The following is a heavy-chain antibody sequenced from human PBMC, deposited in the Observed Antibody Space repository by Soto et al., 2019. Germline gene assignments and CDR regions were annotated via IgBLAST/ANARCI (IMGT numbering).Heavy chain of an antibody. D-gene: IGHD6-13*01. CDR1: GFTFSSYW. V-gene: IGHV3-74*01. J-gene: IGHJ4*02. CDR2: MNSDGSSI. CDR3: AREIATTGLYYFDY. Sequence: PWGSLRLSCAACGFTFSSYWMHWVRQAPGKGLVWVSRMNSDGSSITYADSVKGRFTISRDSAKNTMYLQVHSLRAEDTAVYYCAREIATTGLYYFDYWGQGTLVTVSS.